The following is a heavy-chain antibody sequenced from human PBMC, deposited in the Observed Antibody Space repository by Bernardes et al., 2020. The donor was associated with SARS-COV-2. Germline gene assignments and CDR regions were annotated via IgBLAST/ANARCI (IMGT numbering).Heavy chain of an antibody. CDR1: GFTFSSYA. D-gene: IGHD6-19*01. Sequence: GSLRLSCAASGFTFSSYAMSWVRQAPGKGLEWVSAISGSGGSTYYADSVKGRFTISRDNSKNTLYLQMNSLRAEDTAVYYCAKDLIAVAGTYYYYYGMDVWGQGTTVTVSS. CDR2: ISGSGGST. J-gene: IGHJ6*02. V-gene: IGHV3-23*01. CDR3: AKDLIAVAGTYYYYYGMDV.